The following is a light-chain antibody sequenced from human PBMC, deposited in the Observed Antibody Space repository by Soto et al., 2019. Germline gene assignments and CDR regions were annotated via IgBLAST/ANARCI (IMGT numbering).Light chain of an antibody. CDR1: SSDVGGYDY. Sequence: QSALTQPASVSGSPGQSITISCTGTSSDVGGYDYVSWYQQHPGKVPKLIIYDVNDRPSGVSNRFSGSKSGNTASLTISGLQAEDEADYYCSSYTSSNTLLFGGGTQLTVL. CDR3: SSYTSSNTLL. CDR2: DVN. J-gene: IGLJ2*01. V-gene: IGLV2-14*01.